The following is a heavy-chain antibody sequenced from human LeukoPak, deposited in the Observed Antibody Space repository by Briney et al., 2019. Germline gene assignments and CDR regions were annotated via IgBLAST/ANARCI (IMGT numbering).Heavy chain of an antibody. V-gene: IGHV3-48*01. J-gene: IGHJ6*03. D-gene: IGHD3-16*01. CDR2: ISSSSSTI. CDR1: GFTFSSYI. Sequence: GGSLRLSCAPSGFTFSSYIMNWVRQAPGKGPEWVSYISSSSSTIYYADSVKGRFTISRDNAKNSLYLQMNSLRAEETAVYYCARDGGPTKEYYYYYYMDVWGKGTTVTVSS. CDR3: ARDGGPTKEYYYYYYMDV.